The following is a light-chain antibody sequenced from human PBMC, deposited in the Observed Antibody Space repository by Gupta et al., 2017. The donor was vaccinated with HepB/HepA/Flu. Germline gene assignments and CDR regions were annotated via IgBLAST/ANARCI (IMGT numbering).Light chain of an antibody. CDR1: QDISNY. V-gene: IGKV1-33*01. J-gene: IGKJ5*01. CDR3: KRYDKLPIT. Sequence: DIQMTQSPSSLSASVGDRVTITCQASQDISNYLNWYQQKPGKAPKHLIYEASNLETGVPSRFSGSGSGTDFTVTIGSLHPEIIATYYCKRYDKLPITFGQGTRLEIK. CDR2: EAS.